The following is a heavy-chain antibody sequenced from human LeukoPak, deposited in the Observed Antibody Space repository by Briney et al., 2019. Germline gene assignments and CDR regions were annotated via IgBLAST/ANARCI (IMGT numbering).Heavy chain of an antibody. D-gene: IGHD3-22*01. Sequence: ASVKVSCKASGGTFSSYAISWVRQAPGQGLEWMGRIIPIFGIANYAQKFQGRVTITADKSTSTAYMELSSLRSEDTAVYYCAGDDYYDSSGYYYLGAFDIWGQGTMVTVSS. CDR2: IIPIFGIA. CDR3: AGDDYYDSSGYYYLGAFDI. J-gene: IGHJ3*02. CDR1: GGTFSSYA. V-gene: IGHV1-69*04.